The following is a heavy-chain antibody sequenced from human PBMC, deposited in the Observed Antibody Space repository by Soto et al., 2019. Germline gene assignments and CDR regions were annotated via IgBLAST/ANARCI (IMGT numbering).Heavy chain of an antibody. CDR2: ISGSGGST. CDR3: TIHRGIEDYYYGMDV. Sequence: GGSLRLSCAVSGLTFSSYAMSWVRQAPGKGLEWVSAISGSGGSTSYADSVKGRFTVSRDNSKNTLLLQMNSLRAEDTAVYYCTIHRGIEDYYYGMDVWGQGITVTVSS. D-gene: IGHD1-26*01. V-gene: IGHV3-23*01. J-gene: IGHJ6*02. CDR1: GLTFSSYA.